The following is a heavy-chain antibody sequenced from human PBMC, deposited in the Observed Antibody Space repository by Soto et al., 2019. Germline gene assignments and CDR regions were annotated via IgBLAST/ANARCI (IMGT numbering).Heavy chain of an antibody. D-gene: IGHD6-13*01. CDR3: ARDSKIAAAAPNPKNYYYYGMDV. CDR2: IYYSGST. CDR1: GGSISSYY. J-gene: IGHJ6*02. V-gene: IGHV4-59*01. Sequence: PSETLSLTCTVSGGSISSYYWSWIRQPPGKGLEWIGYIYYSGSTNYNPSLKSRVTISVDTSKNQFSLKLSSVTAADTAVYYCARDSKIAAAAPNPKNYYYYGMDVWGQGTTVTVSS.